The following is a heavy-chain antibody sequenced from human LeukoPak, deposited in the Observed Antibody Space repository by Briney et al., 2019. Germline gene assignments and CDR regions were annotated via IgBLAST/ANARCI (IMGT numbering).Heavy chain of an antibody. CDR3: ARGGYYDSSGRNFDY. V-gene: IGHV3-7*05. Sequence: PGGSLRLSCVASGFSFSKYWMSWVRQAPGKGLEWVAKIKQDGSEKFYVDSVKGRFTISRDNAESSLYLQMNSLRAEDTAVYYCARGGYYDSSGRNFDYWGQGTLVTVSS. J-gene: IGHJ4*02. CDR2: IKQDGSEK. CDR1: GFSFSKYW. D-gene: IGHD3-22*01.